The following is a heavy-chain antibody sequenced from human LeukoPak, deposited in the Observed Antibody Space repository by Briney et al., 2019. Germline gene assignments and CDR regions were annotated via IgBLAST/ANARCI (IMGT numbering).Heavy chain of an antibody. CDR1: GFTFSSYA. J-gene: IGHJ3*02. CDR2: ISYDGGNT. Sequence: GGSLRLSCAASGFTFSSYAMHWVRQAPGKGLEWVAVISYDGGNTYYADSVKGRFTISRDNSKNTLYLQMNSLRAEDTAVYYCARVSRGYSGYDGAFDIWGQGTMVTVSS. V-gene: IGHV3-30-3*01. CDR3: ARVSRGYSGYDGAFDI. D-gene: IGHD5-12*01.